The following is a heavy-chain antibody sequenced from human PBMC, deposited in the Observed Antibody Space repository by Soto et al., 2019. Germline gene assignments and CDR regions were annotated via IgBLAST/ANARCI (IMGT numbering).Heavy chain of an antibody. D-gene: IGHD6-19*01. Sequence: QVPLVQSGAEVKKPGASVKVSCKASGYTFTGYYMHWVRQAPGQGLEWMGWINPNSGGTNYAQKFQGWVTMTRDTSISTAYMELSRLRSDDTAVYYCARDAAVAGTGFDYWGQGTLVTVSS. J-gene: IGHJ4*02. CDR3: ARDAAVAGTGFDY. CDR1: GYTFTGYY. V-gene: IGHV1-2*04. CDR2: INPNSGGT.